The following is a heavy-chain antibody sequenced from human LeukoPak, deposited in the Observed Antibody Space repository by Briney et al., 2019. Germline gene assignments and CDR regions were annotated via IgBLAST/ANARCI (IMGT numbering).Heavy chain of an antibody. CDR3: ARPTSGWYAGGFDY. V-gene: IGHV3-23*01. Sequence: PGGSLRLSCAASGFTFINYAMNWVRQAPGKGLEWVSALSFSGLTTYYADSVRGRFTISRDNSKSTLYLQMSSLRAEDTALYYCARPTSGWYAGGFDYWGQGILVTVSS. CDR2: LSFSGLTT. J-gene: IGHJ4*02. D-gene: IGHD6-19*01. CDR1: GFTFINYA.